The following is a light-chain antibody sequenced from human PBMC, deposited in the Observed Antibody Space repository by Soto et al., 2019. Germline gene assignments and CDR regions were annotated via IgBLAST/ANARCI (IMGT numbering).Light chain of an antibody. Sequence: QSVLTQPPSVSGAPGQRVTISCTGSSSNIGAGYDVYWYQQLPGTAPKLLIYGNSNRPSGVPDRFSGSKSGTSASLAITGFQAEDEAEYYCQSYDSSLSGSVVFGGGTKLTVL. CDR1: SSNIGAGYD. V-gene: IGLV1-40*01. CDR2: GNS. CDR3: QSYDSSLSGSVV. J-gene: IGLJ2*01.